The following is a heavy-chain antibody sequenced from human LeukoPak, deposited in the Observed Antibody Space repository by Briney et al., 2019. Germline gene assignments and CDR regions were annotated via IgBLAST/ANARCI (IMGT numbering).Heavy chain of an antibody. CDR3: ARDDYGDPRSAFDI. D-gene: IGHD4-17*01. V-gene: IGHV1-46*01. Sequence: ASVKVSCKASGYTFSTFPINWVRQAPGQGLEWMGIINPSGGSTSYAQKFQGRVTMTRDTSTSTVYMELSSLRSEDTAVYYCARDDYGDPRSAFDIWGQGTMVTVSS. J-gene: IGHJ3*02. CDR2: INPSGGST. CDR1: GYTFSTFP.